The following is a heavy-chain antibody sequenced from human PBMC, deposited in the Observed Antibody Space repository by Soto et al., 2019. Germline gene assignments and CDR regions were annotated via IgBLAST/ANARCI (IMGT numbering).Heavy chain of an antibody. V-gene: IGHV4-39*01. Sequence: SETLSLTCTVSGGSISSSSYYWGWIRQPPGKGLEWIGSIYYSGSTYYNPSLKSRVTISVDTSKNQFSLKLSSVTAADTAVYYCARPSGSTTHYGMDVWGQRTTVTVSS. CDR3: ARPSGSTTHYGMDV. CDR2: IYYSGST. J-gene: IGHJ6*02. CDR1: GGSISSSSYY. D-gene: IGHD2-2*01.